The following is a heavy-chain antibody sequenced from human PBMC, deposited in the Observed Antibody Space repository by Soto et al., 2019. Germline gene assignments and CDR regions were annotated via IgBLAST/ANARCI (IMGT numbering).Heavy chain of an antibody. D-gene: IGHD2-2*01. CDR2: MSGSGGYT. CDR1: GFTFSSYA. CDR3: TKALYCSSTSCYSGGDTFHI. V-gene: IGHV3-23*01. Sequence: GGSLRLSCAASGFTFSSYAMNWVRQAPGKGLEWVSTMSGSGGYTYYADSVKGRFTISRDNSKNTLSLQMNSLRAEDTAVYFCTKALYCSSTSCYSGGDTFHIWGQGTMVTVSS. J-gene: IGHJ3*02.